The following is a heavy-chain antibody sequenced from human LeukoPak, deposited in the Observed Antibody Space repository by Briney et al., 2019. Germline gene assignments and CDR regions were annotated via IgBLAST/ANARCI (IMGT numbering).Heavy chain of an antibody. CDR2: IYPGDSDT. J-gene: IGHJ3*02. CDR3: ARHLGSGVRAFDI. Sequence: GESLKISCKGSGYSFTSYWIGWVRQMPGKGLEWMGIIYPGDSDTGYSPSFQVQVTISADKSISTAYLQWSSLKASDTAMYYCARHLGSGVRAFDIWGQGTMVTVSS. V-gene: IGHV5-51*01. D-gene: IGHD2-15*01. CDR1: GYSFTSYW.